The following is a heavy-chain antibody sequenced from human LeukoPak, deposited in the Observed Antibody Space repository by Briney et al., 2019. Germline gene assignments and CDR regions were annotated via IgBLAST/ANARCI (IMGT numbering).Heavy chain of an antibody. V-gene: IGHV3-23*01. CDR1: GFTFSSYA. J-gene: IGHJ3*02. Sequence: GGSLRLSCAASGFTFSSYAMSWVRQAPGKGLEWVSAISGSSGHTYYADSVEGRFTISRDNSKNTLYLQMNSLRAEDTAVYYCARDRHYYGSSGYSIDPFDIWGQGTMVTVS. CDR3: ARDRHYYGSSGYSIDPFDI. CDR2: ISGSSGHT. D-gene: IGHD3-22*01.